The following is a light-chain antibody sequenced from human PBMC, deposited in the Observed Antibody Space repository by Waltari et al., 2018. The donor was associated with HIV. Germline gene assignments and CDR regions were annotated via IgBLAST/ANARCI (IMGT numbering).Light chain of an antibody. CDR3: AAWDDSLNGLWV. CDR1: SSNIGSNT. Sequence: QSVLTQPPSASGTPGQRVTISCSGSSSNIGSNTVNWYQQLPGTAPKLLIYSNNRRPSGVADRFSGSKSGTSASLAISGLQSEDEADYYCAAWDDSLNGLWVFGGGTKLTVL. V-gene: IGLV1-44*01. J-gene: IGLJ3*02. CDR2: SNN.